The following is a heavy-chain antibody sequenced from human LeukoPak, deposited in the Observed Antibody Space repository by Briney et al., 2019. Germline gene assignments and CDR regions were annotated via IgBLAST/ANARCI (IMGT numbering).Heavy chain of an antibody. D-gene: IGHD3-10*01. V-gene: IGHV4-4*02. CDR1: GGSISSSNW. CDR3: AKTYYYGSGSNDAFVI. CDR2: IYHSGST. J-gene: IGHJ3*02. Sequence: PSETLSLTCAVSGGSISSSNWWSWVRQPPGKGLEWIGEIYHSGSTNYNPSLKSRVTISVDKSKNQFSLKLSSVTAADTAVYYCAKTYYYGSGSNDAFVIWGQGAMVTVSS.